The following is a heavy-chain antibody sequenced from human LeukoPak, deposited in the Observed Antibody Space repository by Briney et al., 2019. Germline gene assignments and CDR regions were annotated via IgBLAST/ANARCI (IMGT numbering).Heavy chain of an antibody. J-gene: IGHJ6*02. CDR2: INHNGNVN. Sequence: GGSLRLSCAASGFTFSSYWMNWARQAPGKGLEWVASINHNGNVNYYVDSVRGRFTISGDNAKNSLYLQMSNLRAEDTAVYFCARGGGLDVWGQGATVTVSS. CDR3: ARGGGLDV. D-gene: IGHD3-16*01. CDR1: GFTFSSYW. V-gene: IGHV3-7*03.